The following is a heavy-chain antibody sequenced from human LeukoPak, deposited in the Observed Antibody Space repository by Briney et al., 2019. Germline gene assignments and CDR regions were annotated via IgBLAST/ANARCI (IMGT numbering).Heavy chain of an antibody. Sequence: ASVKVSCKASGYTFTSYGISWVRQAPGQGLELMGWIGAYNVNTNYAKKLQGRVTMTTDTSTSTAYMELRGLRSDDTAVYYCARDYYDSSGYRQNYFDYWGQGTLVTVSS. V-gene: IGHV1-18*01. D-gene: IGHD3-22*01. CDR3: ARDYYDSSGYRQNYFDY. J-gene: IGHJ4*02. CDR2: IGAYNVNT. CDR1: GYTFTSYG.